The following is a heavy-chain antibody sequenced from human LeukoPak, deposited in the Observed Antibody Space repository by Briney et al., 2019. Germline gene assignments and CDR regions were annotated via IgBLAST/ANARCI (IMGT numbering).Heavy chain of an antibody. CDR2: ISSSSDDI. J-gene: IGHJ6*03. D-gene: IGHD6-19*01. V-gene: IGHV3-21*01. CDR3: ARDSLAVAGTAYYYYMDV. Sequence: GGSLRLSFAASGFAVSTYSMNWVRQAPGKGLEWVSSISSSSDDIYYADSVKGRFTISRDNAKKSLYLQMNSLRAEDTAVYYCARDSLAVAGTAYYYYMDVWGKGTAVTVSS. CDR1: GFAVSTYS.